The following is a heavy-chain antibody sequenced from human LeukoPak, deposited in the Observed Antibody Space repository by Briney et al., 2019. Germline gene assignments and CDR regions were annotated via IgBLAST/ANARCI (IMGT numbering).Heavy chain of an antibody. CDR1: GFTVSSNY. V-gene: IGHV3-66*01. J-gene: IGHJ4*02. CDR3: AKDSTKGDTAIAARDNFDY. CDR2: IYSGGST. D-gene: IGHD6-6*01. Sequence: GGSLRLSCAASGFTVSSNYMSWVRQAPGKGLEWVSVIYSGGSTYYADSVKGRFTISRDNSKNTLYLQMNSLRAEDTAVYYCAKDSTKGDTAIAARDNFDYWGQGTLVTVSS.